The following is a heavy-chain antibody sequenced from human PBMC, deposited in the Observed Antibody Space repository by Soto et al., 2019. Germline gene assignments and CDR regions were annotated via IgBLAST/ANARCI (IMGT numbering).Heavy chain of an antibody. V-gene: IGHV4-59*12. J-gene: IGHJ6*02. CDR2: VSDSGST. Sequence: QVQLQESGPGLVKPSETLSLMCTVSGGSITNYYWSWIRQSPAKGLEWIGYVSDSGSTKYNPSHKRRVTISVDTSKNQFTLKLTSLTAADTAVYYCARERVGHSAMDVWGQGTTVTVSS. CDR3: ARERVGHSAMDV. D-gene: IGHD1-26*01. CDR1: GGSITNYY.